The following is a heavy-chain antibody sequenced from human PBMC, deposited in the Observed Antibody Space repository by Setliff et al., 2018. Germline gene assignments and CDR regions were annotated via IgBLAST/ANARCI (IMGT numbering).Heavy chain of an antibody. Sequence: PSETLSLTCGVSGGSFSGYYWSWIRQSPGGGLEWIGEINYSRVVNYKPSLKSRVSISLDTSKNQFSLRLTSLTAADTAVYYCARGSGSFPFDDWGLGTLVTVSS. CDR1: GGSFSGYY. CDR2: INYSRVV. V-gene: IGHV4-34*01. D-gene: IGHD1-26*01. J-gene: IGHJ4*02. CDR3: ARGSGSFPFDD.